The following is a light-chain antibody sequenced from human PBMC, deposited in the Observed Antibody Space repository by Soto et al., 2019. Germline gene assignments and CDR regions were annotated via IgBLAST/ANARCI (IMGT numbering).Light chain of an antibody. CDR2: VNN. V-gene: IGLV1-40*01. CDR3: QSYDNNQSAWV. Sequence: QSVLTQPPSVSGAPGQRVTISCTGSSSNVGADYDVHWYQQYPGTAPKLLIFVNNNRPSGVPDRFSGSKSGTSASLAITGLQPEDEADYYCQSYDNNQSAWVFGGGTQLTVL. CDR1: SSNVGADYD. J-gene: IGLJ3*02.